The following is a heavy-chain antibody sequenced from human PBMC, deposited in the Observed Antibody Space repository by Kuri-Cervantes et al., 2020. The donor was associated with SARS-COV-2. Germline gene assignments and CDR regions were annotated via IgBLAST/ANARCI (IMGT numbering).Heavy chain of an antibody. CDR3: ARDGAFTIFGVVIIGDY. D-gene: IGHD3-3*01. Sequence: ETLSLTCAASGFTFSSYAMSWVRQAPGKGLEWVSAISGSGGSTYYPDSVKGRFTISRDNSKNTLYLQMNSLRAEDTAVYYCARDGAFTIFGVVIIGDYWGQGTLVTVSS. CDR2: ISGSGGST. V-gene: IGHV3-23*01. J-gene: IGHJ4*02. CDR1: GFTFSSYA.